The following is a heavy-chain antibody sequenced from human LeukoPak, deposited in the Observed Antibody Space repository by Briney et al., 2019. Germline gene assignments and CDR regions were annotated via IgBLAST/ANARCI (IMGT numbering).Heavy chain of an antibody. V-gene: IGHV4-61*02. CDR1: GGSISSGSYY. J-gene: IGHJ4*02. D-gene: IGHD2/OR15-2a*01. Sequence: PSETLSLTCTVSGGSISSGSYYWSWIRQPAGQGLDWIVRIYTSGSTNYNPYLKSRVTISLATYKIHFTLKLMSVTATDPAVYSCAKSPHVHFYCWGQRATVT. CDR2: IYTSGST. CDR3: AKSPHVHFYC.